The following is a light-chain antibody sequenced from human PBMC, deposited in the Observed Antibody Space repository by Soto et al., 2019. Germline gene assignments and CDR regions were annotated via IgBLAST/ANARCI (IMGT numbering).Light chain of an antibody. CDR2: DAS. V-gene: IGKV1-39*01. CDR3: LQTYTAPAT. Sequence: DIQMTQSPSSLSASVGDRVTITCRASQSIDSCLSWYQQKPGKAPKLLIYDASSLQSGDPSRFSGSGYGTDFTLTISSLQREDLAIYHCLQTYTAPATFGQGTRVEIK. CDR1: QSIDSC. J-gene: IGKJ1*01.